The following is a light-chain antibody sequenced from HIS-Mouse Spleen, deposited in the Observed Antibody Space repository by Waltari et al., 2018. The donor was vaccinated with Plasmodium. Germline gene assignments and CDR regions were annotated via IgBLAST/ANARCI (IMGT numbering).Light chain of an antibody. V-gene: IGLV2-8*01. Sequence: QSALTQPPSASGSPGQSVTISCTGTSSDVGGYNYVSWYQQHPGKAPKLMIYGVSKRPSGVPDRFSGSKSGNTDSLTVSGLQAEDEAEYYCSSYAGSNNLVFGGGTKLTVL. CDR2: GVS. CDR3: SSYAGSNNLV. CDR1: SSDVGGYNY. J-gene: IGLJ2*01.